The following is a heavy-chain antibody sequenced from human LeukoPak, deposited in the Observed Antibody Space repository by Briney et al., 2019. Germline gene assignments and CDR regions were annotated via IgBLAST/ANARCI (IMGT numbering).Heavy chain of an antibody. CDR2: IWYDGSNK. CDR3: ARDSHTVVVITTYFDY. D-gene: IGHD3-22*01. Sequence: GGSLRLSCAASGFTFSSYGMHWVGQAPGKGLEWVAVIWYDGSNKYYADSVKGRFTISRDNSKNTLYLQMNSLRAEDTAVYYCARDSHTVVVITTYFDYWGQGTLVTVSS. CDR1: GFTFSSYG. V-gene: IGHV3-33*08. J-gene: IGHJ4*02.